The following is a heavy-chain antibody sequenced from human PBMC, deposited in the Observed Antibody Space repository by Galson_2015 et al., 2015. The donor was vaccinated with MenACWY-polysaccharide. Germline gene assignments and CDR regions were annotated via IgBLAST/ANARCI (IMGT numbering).Heavy chain of an antibody. CDR3: ARERWVRGVFFDQ. CDR1: GFTFCNFW. V-gene: IGHV3-7*01. Sequence: SPRPSCAASGFTFCNFWVSWGPQAPGKGLGWGARIKQGGSEKYLVDSVKGRFTISRDNAENSLFLQMNSLRAEDTAVYYCARERWVRGVFFDQWGQGTLVTVSS. J-gene: IGHJ4*02. CDR2: IKQGGSEK. D-gene: IGHD3-10*01.